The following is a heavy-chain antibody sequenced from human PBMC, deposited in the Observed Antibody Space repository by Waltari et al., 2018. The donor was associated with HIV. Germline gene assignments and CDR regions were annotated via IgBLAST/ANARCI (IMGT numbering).Heavy chain of an antibody. CDR2: ISWNSGKG. V-gene: IGHV3-9*01. CDR1: GFTFDDYG. D-gene: IGHD3-10*01. Sequence: EVQLVESGGGLVQPGRSLRLSCEASGFTFDDYGMHWVRQAPGKGLGWVSSISWNSGKGRYADSVRGRFTISRDNAKNSLYLQMNSLRPEDTAFYYCARGPLYNWFDPWGQGTLVTVSS. J-gene: IGHJ5*02. CDR3: ARGPLYNWFDP.